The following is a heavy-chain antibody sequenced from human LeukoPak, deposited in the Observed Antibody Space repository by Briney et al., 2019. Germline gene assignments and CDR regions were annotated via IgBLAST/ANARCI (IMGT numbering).Heavy chain of an antibody. CDR1: GGSFSGYY. CDR3: ARGGHSSSWYRRNWFDP. V-gene: IGHV4-34*01. CDR2: INHSGST. Sequence: SETLSLACAVYGGSFSGYYWSWIRQPPGKGLEWIGEINHSGSTNYYPSLKSRVTISVDTSKNQFSLKLSSVTAADTAVYYCARGGHSSSWYRRNWFDPWGQGTLVTVSS. J-gene: IGHJ5*02. D-gene: IGHD6-13*01.